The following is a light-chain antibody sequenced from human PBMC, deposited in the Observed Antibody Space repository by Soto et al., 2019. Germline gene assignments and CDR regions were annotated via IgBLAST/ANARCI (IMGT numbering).Light chain of an antibody. V-gene: IGLV2-14*03. CDR3: SSYTSSSTYV. J-gene: IGLJ1*01. CDR2: DVS. Sequence: STRKQPGSECGSPAQSTAISYRRTSSDVGGYNYVFWYQHHPGKAPKLMIYDVSNRPSGVSNRFSGSKSGNTASLTISGLQVEDEADYYCSSYTSSSTYVFGTGTKVTVL. CDR1: SSDVGGYNY.